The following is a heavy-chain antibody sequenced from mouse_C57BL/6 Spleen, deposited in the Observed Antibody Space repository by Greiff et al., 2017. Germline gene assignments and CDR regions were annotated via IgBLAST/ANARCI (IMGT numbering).Heavy chain of an antibody. CDR2: IYPGSGST. CDR3: AREARYYGSRCFGY. J-gene: IGHJ2*01. Sequence: QVQLQQPGAELVKPGASVKMSCKASGYTFTSYWITWVKQRPGQGLEWIGDIYPGSGSTNYNEKFKSKATLTVDTSSSTAYMQLSSLTSENSAVYYCAREARYYGSRCFGYWGQGTTLTVSS. V-gene: IGHV1-55*01. CDR1: GYTFTSYW. D-gene: IGHD1-1*01.